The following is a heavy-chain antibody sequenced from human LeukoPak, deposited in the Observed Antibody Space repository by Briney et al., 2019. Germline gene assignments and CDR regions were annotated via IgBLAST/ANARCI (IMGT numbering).Heavy chain of an antibody. V-gene: IGHV3-7*01. Sequence: GGSLRLSCAAPGFTFSSYWMSWVRQAPGKGLEWVPSIKQDGSDKYYVDSVKGRFTISRDNAKNSLYLQMNSLRAEDRAVYYCARVDTTTWYRPFDYWGQGTLVTVSS. CDR2: IKQDGSDK. CDR1: GFTFSSYW. J-gene: IGHJ4*02. CDR3: ARVDTTTWYRPFDY. D-gene: IGHD6-13*01.